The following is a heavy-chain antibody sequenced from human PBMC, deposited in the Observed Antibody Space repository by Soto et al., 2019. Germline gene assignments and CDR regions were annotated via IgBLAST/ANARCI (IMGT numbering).Heavy chain of an antibody. CDR2: MSYDGNNK. Sequence: GGSLRLSCAASGFAFSDYAMHWVRRAPGKGLEWVAVMSYDGNNKYYVDSVKGRFTISRDNSKNTLYLQMDSLRAEDTAVYYCAKDRVITYYYNGMDAWGQGTTVTVSS. D-gene: IGHD3-10*01. V-gene: IGHV3-30*18. CDR3: AKDRVITYYYNGMDA. J-gene: IGHJ6*02. CDR1: GFAFSDYA.